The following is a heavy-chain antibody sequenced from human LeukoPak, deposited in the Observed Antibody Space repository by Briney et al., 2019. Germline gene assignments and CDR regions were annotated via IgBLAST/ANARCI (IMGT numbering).Heavy chain of an antibody. D-gene: IGHD3-22*01. Sequence: ASVKVSCKASGYTFTSYDINWVRQATGQGLEWMGWMNPNSGNTGYAQKFQGRVTMTRNTSISTAYMELSSLRSDDTAVYYCTRPYYSDSSGYNDYWGQGTLVTVSS. CDR3: TRPYYSDSSGYNDY. V-gene: IGHV1-8*01. J-gene: IGHJ4*02. CDR2: MNPNSGNT. CDR1: GYTFTSYD.